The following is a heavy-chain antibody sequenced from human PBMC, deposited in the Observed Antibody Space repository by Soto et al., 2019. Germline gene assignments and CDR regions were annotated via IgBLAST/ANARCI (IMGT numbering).Heavy chain of an antibody. CDR3: ARPLSITGTTDANLHY. CDR2: ISYDGSTK. V-gene: IGHV3-30-3*01. D-gene: IGHD1-7*01. Sequence: PGGSLRLSCVASGFTFSDYAVHWVRQAPGTELEWVSVISYDGSTKYYADSVKGRFTISRDNPKNTLYLQMNSLRPEDTAVYYCARPLSITGTTDANLHYWGQGTLVTVSS. J-gene: IGHJ4*02. CDR1: GFTFSDYA.